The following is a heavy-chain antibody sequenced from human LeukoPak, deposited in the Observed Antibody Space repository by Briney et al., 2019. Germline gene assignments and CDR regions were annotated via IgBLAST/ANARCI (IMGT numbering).Heavy chain of an antibody. J-gene: IGHJ3*02. CDR2: IKQDGSEK. CDR1: GFTFSTYW. CDR3: ATSQRTSGRYKNAFDI. Sequence: PGGSLRLSCAASGFTFSTYWMSWVRQAPGKGLEWVANIKQDGSEKYYVDTVKGRFTISRDNAKNSLYLPMNSLRAEDTAVYYFATSQRTSGRYKNAFDIWGQGTMVTVSS. V-gene: IGHV3-7*01. D-gene: IGHD6-19*01.